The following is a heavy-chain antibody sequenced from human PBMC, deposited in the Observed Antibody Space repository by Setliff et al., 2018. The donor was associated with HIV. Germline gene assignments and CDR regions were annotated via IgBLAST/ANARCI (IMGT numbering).Heavy chain of an antibody. J-gene: IGHJ6*02. V-gene: IGHV1-69*05. Sequence: SVMVSCKTSGGTFSSYGISWVRQAPGQGLEWMGGIIPMFGAGFYAQKFQGRVTITTDESRSTAYMELSSLSSEDTAVFYCARVGHSSSYHYYGMDVWGQGTTVTVSS. CDR3: ARVGHSSSYHYYGMDV. CDR2: IIPMFGAG. D-gene: IGHD6-13*01. CDR1: GGTFSSYG.